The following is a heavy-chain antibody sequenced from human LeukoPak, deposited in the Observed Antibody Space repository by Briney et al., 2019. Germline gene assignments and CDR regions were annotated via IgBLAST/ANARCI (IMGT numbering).Heavy chain of an antibody. CDR2: MYYTGGT. V-gene: IGHV4-39*01. Sequence: SETLSLTCTVSGGSIGSASSYWAWIRPPPGKGLEWIGIMYYTGGTYYNPSLKRRVTISGDTSKNQFSLKLSSVTAADTAVYYCASPGGNRWLQFYHFDYWGQGTLVTVSS. D-gene: IGHD5-24*01. J-gene: IGHJ4*02. CDR1: GGSIGSASSY. CDR3: ASPGGNRWLQFYHFDY.